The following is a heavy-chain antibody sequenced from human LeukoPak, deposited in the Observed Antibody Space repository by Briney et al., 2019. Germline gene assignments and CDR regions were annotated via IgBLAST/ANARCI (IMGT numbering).Heavy chain of an antibody. CDR2: IRSKANSYAT. CDR1: GFPFSSYG. CDR3: TTRRPDAFDI. J-gene: IGHJ3*02. Sequence: GGSLRLSCAASGFPFSSYGMHWVRQASGKGLEWVGRIRSKANSYATAYAASVKGRFTISRDDSKNTAYLQMNSLKTEDTAVYYCTTRRPDAFDIWGQGTMVTVSS. V-gene: IGHV3-73*01.